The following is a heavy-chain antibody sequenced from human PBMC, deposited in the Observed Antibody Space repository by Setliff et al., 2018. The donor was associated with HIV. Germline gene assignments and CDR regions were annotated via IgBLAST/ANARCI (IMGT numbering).Heavy chain of an antibody. Sequence: GGSLRLSCAASGFTFNTAWVSWVRQAPGKGLEWVGRIKSKTEGGTTDHAAPVKGRFTISRDDSKNTLYLQMNSLKPEDTAVYYCTTYSGYTDGPVEKYFDYWGQGALVTVSS. CDR1: GFTFNTAW. V-gene: IGHV3-15*01. D-gene: IGHD5-12*01. CDR2: IKSKTEGGTT. J-gene: IGHJ4*02. CDR3: TTYSGYTDGPVEKYFDY.